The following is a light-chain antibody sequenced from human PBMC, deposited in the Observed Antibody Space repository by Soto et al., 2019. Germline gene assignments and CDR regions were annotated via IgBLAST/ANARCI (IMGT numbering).Light chain of an antibody. CDR3: QQSFSTPT. Sequence: DIPMTPSPSPLSTSIGDRVTITFRASQRINIYLNWYRQKPGKAPELLIYSASNLQSGVPSRFSGSGSGTDFTLTISGLQSEDFATYYCQQSFSTPTFGQGTRLEIK. V-gene: IGKV1-39*01. CDR1: QRINIY. J-gene: IGKJ5*01. CDR2: SAS.